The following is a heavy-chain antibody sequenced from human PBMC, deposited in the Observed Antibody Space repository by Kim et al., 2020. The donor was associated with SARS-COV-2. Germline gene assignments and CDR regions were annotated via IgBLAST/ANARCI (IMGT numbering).Heavy chain of an antibody. D-gene: IGHD4-17*01. Sequence: IYATKFKGRVTMTEDTSTDTAYMELSSLRSEDTAVYYCATEILTVGAFDIWGQGTMVTVSS. V-gene: IGHV1-24*01. CDR3: ATEILTVGAFDI. J-gene: IGHJ3*02.